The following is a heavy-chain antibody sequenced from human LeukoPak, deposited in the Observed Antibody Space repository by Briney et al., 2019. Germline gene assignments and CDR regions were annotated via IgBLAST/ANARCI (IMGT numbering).Heavy chain of an antibody. CDR2: ISSSSSYI. D-gene: IGHD1-26*01. V-gene: IGHV3-21*01. Sequence: AVVSLRLSCTAEGFAYSSYGMHGGRRAPGKGLEWVSSISSSSSYIYYADSVKGRFIISRDNAKNSLYLQMNSLRAEDTAVDDCGTSGSYIRDPDAFDILAQVTMVTVSS. CDR1: GFAYSSYG. CDR3: GTSGSYIRDPDAFDI. J-gene: IGHJ3*02.